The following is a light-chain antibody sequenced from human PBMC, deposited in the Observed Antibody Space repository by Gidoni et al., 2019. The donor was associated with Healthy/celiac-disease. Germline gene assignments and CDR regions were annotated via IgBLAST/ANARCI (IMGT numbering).Light chain of an antibody. Sequence: DIQMTQSPSSLSASVGDRVTIPRRASQSISSYLNWYQQKPGQAPQLLIYSASSLQSGGPSRFSGSGSGTAFTLTISRLQPEAFATYYCQQSYSTPFGQGTKVEIK. V-gene: IGKV1-39*01. CDR1: QSISSY. CDR2: SAS. J-gene: IGKJ1*01. CDR3: QQSYSTP.